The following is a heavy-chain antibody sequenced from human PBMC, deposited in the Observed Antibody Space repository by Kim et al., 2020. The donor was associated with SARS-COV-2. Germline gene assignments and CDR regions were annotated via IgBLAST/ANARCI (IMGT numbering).Heavy chain of an antibody. CDR3: ARDPYSYWYFDL. CDR1: GFTFSSYG. CDR2: IWYDGSNK. J-gene: IGHJ2*01. Sequence: GGSLRLSCAASGFTFSSYGMHWVRQAPGKGLEWVAVIWYDGSNKYYADSVKGRFTISRDNSKNTLYLQMNSLRAEDTAVYYCARDPYSYWYFDLWGRGTLVTVSS. V-gene: IGHV3-33*01. D-gene: IGHD1-26*01.